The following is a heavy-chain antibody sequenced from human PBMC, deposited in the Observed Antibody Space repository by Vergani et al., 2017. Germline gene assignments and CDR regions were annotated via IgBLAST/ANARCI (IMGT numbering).Heavy chain of an antibody. CDR3: ARGXYSGYDSGFSGIGVWREPNRGTYYYYRDV. D-gene: IGHD5-12*01. CDR1: GFTFSSYW. V-gene: IGHV3-7*03. Sequence: EVQMVESGGGLVQPGGSLRLSCAASGFTFSSYWMSWVRQTPGKGLEWVANIKQDGSEKYYVASVKGRFTISRDNAKNSLYLQMNSLRAEDTAVYYCARGXYSGYDSGFSGIGVWREPNRGTYYYYRDVWGKGP. CDR2: IKQDGSEK. J-gene: IGHJ6*03.